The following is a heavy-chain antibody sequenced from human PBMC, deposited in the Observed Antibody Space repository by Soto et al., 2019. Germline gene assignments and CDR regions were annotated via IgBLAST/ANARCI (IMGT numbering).Heavy chain of an antibody. CDR1: GFTFSSYA. CDR3: AKDRAIFGVVIITPDY. D-gene: IGHD3-3*01. V-gene: IGHV3-23*01. CDR2: ISGSGGST. J-gene: IGHJ4*02. Sequence: GGSLRLSCAASGFTFSSYAMSWVRQAPGKGLEWVSAISGSGGSTYYADSVKGRFTISRDNSKNTLYLQMNSLRAEDTAVYYCAKDRAIFGVVIITPDYWGQGTLVTVSS.